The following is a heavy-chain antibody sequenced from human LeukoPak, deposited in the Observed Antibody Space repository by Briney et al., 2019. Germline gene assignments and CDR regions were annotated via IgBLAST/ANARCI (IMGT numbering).Heavy chain of an antibody. CDR1: GYTFTSYY. Sequence: GASVKVSFKASGYTFTSYYMHWVRQAPGQGLEWMGIINPSGGSTSYAQKFQGRVTMTRDTSTSTVYMELSSLRSEDTAVYYCARAQAQEDIVVVPAANAAFCDYWGQGTLVTVSS. J-gene: IGHJ4*02. V-gene: IGHV1-46*01. CDR2: INPSGGST. CDR3: ARAQAQEDIVVVPAANAAFCDY. D-gene: IGHD2-2*01.